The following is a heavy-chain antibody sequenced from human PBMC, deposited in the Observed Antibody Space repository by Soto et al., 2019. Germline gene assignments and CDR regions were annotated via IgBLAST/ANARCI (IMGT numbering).Heavy chain of an antibody. CDR3: ANRVDYENFDY. J-gene: IGHJ4*02. D-gene: IGHD4-17*01. CDR1: GGTFSSYT. Sequence: QVQLVQSGAEVKKPGSSVKVSCKASGGTFSSYTISWVRQAPGQGLEWMGRIIPILGIANYAQKFQGRVTITADKSTSTAYMELSSLRSEDTAVYYCANRVDYENFDYWGQGTLVTVSS. V-gene: IGHV1-69*02. CDR2: IIPILGIA.